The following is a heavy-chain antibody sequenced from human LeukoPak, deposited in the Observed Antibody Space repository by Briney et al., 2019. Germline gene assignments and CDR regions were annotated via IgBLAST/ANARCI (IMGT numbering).Heavy chain of an antibody. V-gene: IGHV4-59*08. CDR1: GDSISSSY. CDR3: ARRYCSNGVCCLDY. Sequence: SETLSLTCTVSGDSISSSYWSWIWQPPGKGLEWIGYIYYSGSTNYNPSLKSRVTISVDTSKNQFSLMLSSVTAADTAVYYCARRYCSNGVCCLDYWGQGTLVTVSS. J-gene: IGHJ4*02. D-gene: IGHD2-8*01. CDR2: IYYSGST.